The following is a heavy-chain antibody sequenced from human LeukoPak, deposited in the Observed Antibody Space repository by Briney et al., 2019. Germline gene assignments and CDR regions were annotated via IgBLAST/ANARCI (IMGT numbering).Heavy chain of an antibody. CDR3: ARGARTTVTTYARYYYYYYMDV. CDR2: ISSSSYI. Sequence: PGGSLRLSCAASGFTFSSYSMNWVRQAPGKGLEWVSSISSSSYIYYADSVKGRFTISRDNAKNSLYLQMNSLRAEDTAVYYCARGARTTVTTYARYYYYYYMDVWGKGTTVTISS. J-gene: IGHJ6*03. CDR1: GFTFSSYS. V-gene: IGHV3-21*01. D-gene: IGHD4-17*01.